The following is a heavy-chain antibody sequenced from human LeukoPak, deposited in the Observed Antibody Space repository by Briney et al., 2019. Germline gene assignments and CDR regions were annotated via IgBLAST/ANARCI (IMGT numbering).Heavy chain of an antibody. J-gene: IGHJ4*02. CDR1: GFTFSSYS. Sequence: PGGSLRLSCAASGFTFSSYSMNWVRQAPGKGLEWVSSISSSSSYIYYADSVKGRFTISRDNAKNSLYLQMNSLRAEDTAVYYCARYRLEPRTGMFDYWGQGTLVTVS. CDR3: ARYRLEPRTGMFDY. D-gene: IGHD1-1*01. V-gene: IGHV3-21*01. CDR2: ISSSSSYI.